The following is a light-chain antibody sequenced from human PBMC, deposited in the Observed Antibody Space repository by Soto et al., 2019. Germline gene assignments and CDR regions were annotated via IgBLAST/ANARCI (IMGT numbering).Light chain of an antibody. Sequence: QSALTQPASVSGSPGQSITISCTGTTSDLASYNYVSWYQQQPGKAPKLMIYQVTNRPSGVSNRFSGSRSGNTASLTISGLQAEDEADYYCSSYTDSSIYVFGTGTKLTVL. V-gene: IGLV2-14*01. CDR3: SSYTDSSIYV. CDR2: QVT. CDR1: TSDLASYNY. J-gene: IGLJ1*01.